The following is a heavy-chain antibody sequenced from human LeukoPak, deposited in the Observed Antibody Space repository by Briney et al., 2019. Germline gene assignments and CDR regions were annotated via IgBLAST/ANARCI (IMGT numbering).Heavy chain of an antibody. V-gene: IGHV1-2*02. J-gene: IGHJ5*02. CDR2: IKPNNGGT. Sequence: ASVNVSCKASVYTFTGYYMHWVRQAPGQGLEWMGWIKPNNGGTNYAQKFQGRVTMTRDTSISTAYMELSRLRSDDTAVYYCARARGDIVVVPAAIWFDPWGQGTLVTVSS. CDR1: VYTFTGYY. D-gene: IGHD2-2*01. CDR3: ARARGDIVVVPAAIWFDP.